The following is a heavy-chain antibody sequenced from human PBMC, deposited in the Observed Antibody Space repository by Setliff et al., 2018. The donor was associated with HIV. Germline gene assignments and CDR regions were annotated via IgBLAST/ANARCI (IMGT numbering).Heavy chain of an antibody. V-gene: IGHV4-59*08. CDR3: AMSAYYYDSSGWVAEYFQH. D-gene: IGHD3-22*01. J-gene: IGHJ1*01. CDR2: GHHSGTF. CDR1: DGPINNYW. Sequence: LSLTCTVSDGPINNYWWNWIRQSPGKGLEWIGFGHHSGTFSYNPSLNSRFTISIDTSKNQFSLKATSVTAEDTAVYYCAMSAYYYDSSGWVAEYFQHWGQGTLVTVSS.